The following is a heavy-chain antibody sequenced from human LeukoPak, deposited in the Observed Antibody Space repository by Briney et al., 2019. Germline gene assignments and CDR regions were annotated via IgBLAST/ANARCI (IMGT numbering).Heavy chain of an antibody. D-gene: IGHD2-15*01. CDR3: ARLVVVVAATHWFDP. V-gene: IGHV4-34*01. CDR1: GGSFSGYY. J-gene: IGHJ5*02. Sequence: SETLSLTCAVYGGSFSGYYWSWIHQPPGKGLEWIGEINHSGSTNYNPSLKSRVTISVDTSKNQFSLKLSSVTAADTAVYYCARLVVVVAATHWFDPWGQGTLVTVSS. CDR2: INHSGST.